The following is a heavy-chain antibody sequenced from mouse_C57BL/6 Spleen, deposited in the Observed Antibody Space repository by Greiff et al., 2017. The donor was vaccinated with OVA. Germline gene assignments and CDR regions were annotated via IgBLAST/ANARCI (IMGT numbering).Heavy chain of an antibody. CDR1: GYAFSSYW. D-gene: IGHD2-13*01. J-gene: IGHJ1*03. CDR3: ARTLTWYFDV. V-gene: IGHV1-80*01. CDR2: IYPGDGDT. Sequence: QVQLKESGAELVKPGASVKISCKASGYAFSSYWMNWVKQRPGKGLEWIGQIYPGDGDTNYNGKFKGKATLTADKSSSTAYMQLSSLTSEDSAVYFCARTLTWYFDVWGTGTTVTVSS.